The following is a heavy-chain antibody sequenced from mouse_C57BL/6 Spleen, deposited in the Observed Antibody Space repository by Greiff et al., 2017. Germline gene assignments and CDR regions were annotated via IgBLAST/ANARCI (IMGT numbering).Heavy chain of an antibody. CDR2: IDPETGGT. J-gene: IGHJ1*03. CDR3: TKGYFDD. Sequence: VQLQQSGAELVRPGASVTLSCKASGYTFTDYGMHWVKQTPVHGLEWIGAIDPETGGTAYNQKFKGKAILTADKSSSTAYMELRSLTSEDSAVYYCTKGYFDDWGTGTTVTVSS. V-gene: IGHV1-15*01. CDR1: GYTFTDYG.